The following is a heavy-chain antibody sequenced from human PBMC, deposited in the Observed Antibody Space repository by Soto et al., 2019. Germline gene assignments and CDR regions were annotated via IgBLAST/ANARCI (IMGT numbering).Heavy chain of an antibody. CDR2: IYWDDGS. Sequence: SGPTLVNPTQTLTLTCTFSGFSLNTVGVGVGWIRQPPGKALEWLALIYWDDGSRYSPSLKSRLTITKDTSKNQVVLTMTDMDPADTATYFCVYSLINVGEFSALFDNWGQGTLVTVSS. J-gene: IGHJ4*02. V-gene: IGHV2-5*02. CDR1: GFSLNTVGVG. CDR3: VYSLINVGEFSALFDN. D-gene: IGHD3-16*02.